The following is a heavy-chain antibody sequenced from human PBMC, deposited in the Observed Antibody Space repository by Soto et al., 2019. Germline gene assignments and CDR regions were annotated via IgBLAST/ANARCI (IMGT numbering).Heavy chain of an antibody. D-gene: IGHD3-16*01. V-gene: IGHV1-46*01. J-gene: IGHJ6*02. CDR3: AKGRGGKTVANFGMDV. Sequence: ASVKVSCKASGDSVSNDYLHWVRQAPGQGFEWLGLISPFGGATAYAQRFRGRVTVTMDKSSTTFYLEPSSLRSDDTAVYYCAKGRGGKTVANFGMDVWGQGVTVTVSS. CDR1: GDSVSNDY. CDR2: ISPFGGAT.